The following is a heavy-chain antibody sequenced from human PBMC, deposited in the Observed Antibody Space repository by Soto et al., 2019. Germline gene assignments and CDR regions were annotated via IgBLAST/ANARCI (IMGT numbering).Heavy chain of an antibody. CDR1: GGSISSDY. Sequence: SETLSLTCTVYGGSISSDYWSWIGQPPGKGLEWIGYIYYSGRTNYNRSVTSRVTISADKSKNKFSLKVSSVTAADTAVDYCTLVSIETNYYYYGIDVWGQGTTVTVSS. J-gene: IGHJ6*02. D-gene: IGHD1-7*01. CDR3: TLVSIETNYYYYGIDV. V-gene: IGHV4-59*01. CDR2: IYYSGRT.